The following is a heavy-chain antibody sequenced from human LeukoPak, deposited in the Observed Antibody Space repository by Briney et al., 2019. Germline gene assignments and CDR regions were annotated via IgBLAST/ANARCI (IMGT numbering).Heavy chain of an antibody. CDR3: AKGGDTAMVTGH. D-gene: IGHD5-18*01. Sequence: QPGGSLRLSCAASGFSFSSYAMTWVRQAPGKGLNWVSAITGGGGSTYYADSVKGRFTISRDNSKNTLYLQMNSLRAEDTAVYYCAKGGDTAMVTGHWGQGTLVTFSS. CDR1: GFSFSSYA. V-gene: IGHV3-23*01. J-gene: IGHJ4*02. CDR2: ITGGGGST.